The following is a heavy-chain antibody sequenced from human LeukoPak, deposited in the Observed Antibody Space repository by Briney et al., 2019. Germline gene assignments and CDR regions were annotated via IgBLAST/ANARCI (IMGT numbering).Heavy chain of an antibody. V-gene: IGHV3-7*01. D-gene: IGHD6-19*01. CDR1: GFTFSRCW. J-gene: IGHJ5*02. CDR2: IHQDGSDK. CDR3: ARDFTPKNLYSSGPNLTRTENWFDP. Sequence: GGSLRLSCAASGFTFSRCWMSWVRQAPGKGLEWVANIHQDGSDKYYVDSVKGRFTISRDNAKNSLYLQMNSLRAEDTAVYYCARDFTPKNLYSSGPNLTRTENWFDPWGQGTLVTVSS.